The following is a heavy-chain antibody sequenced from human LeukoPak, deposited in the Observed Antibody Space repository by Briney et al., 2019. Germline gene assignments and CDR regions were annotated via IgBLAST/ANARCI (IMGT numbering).Heavy chain of an antibody. CDR3: AKIQGWFNDAFHI. CDR1: GFTFSSNG. D-gene: IGHD6-19*01. Sequence: GGSLRLSCAASGFTFSSNGMSWVRQAPGKGLEWVSGISATTGGTYYADSVKGRFTTSRDISKSTLYLQMNSLRADDTAVYYCAKIQGWFNDAFHIGGQGTVVTVSS. CDR2: ISATTGGT. V-gene: IGHV3-23*01. J-gene: IGHJ3*02.